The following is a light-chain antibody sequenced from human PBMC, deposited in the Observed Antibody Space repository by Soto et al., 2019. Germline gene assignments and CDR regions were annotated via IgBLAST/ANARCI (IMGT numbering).Light chain of an antibody. J-gene: IGLJ3*02. CDR1: SRDVGAYNY. Sequence: QSVLSQPRSMSESPGQSVTISYSGTSRDVGAYNYVSWFQHRPGKAPKLMIYDVSRRPSGVPDRFSGSKSGDTASLTISGLQTEDEADYYCCSHAGGYTWVFGGGTKVTVL. V-gene: IGLV2-11*01. CDR2: DVS. CDR3: CSHAGGYTWV.